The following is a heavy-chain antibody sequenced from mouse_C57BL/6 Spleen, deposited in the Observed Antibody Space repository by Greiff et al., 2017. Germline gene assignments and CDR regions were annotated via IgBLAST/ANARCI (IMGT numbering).Heavy chain of an antibody. CDR2: INPNNGGT. J-gene: IGHJ1*03. CDR3: ARRHYGSNWYFDV. V-gene: IGHV1-26*01. D-gene: IGHD1-1*01. Sequence: VQLQQSGPELVKPGASVKISCKASGYTFTDYYMNWVKQSHGKSLEWIGDINPNNGGTSYNQKFKGKATLTVDKSSSTAYMELRSLTSEDSAVYYCARRHYGSNWYFDVWGTGTTVTVSS. CDR1: GYTFTDYY.